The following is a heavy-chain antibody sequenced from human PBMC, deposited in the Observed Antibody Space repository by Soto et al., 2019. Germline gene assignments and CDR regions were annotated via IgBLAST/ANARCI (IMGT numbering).Heavy chain of an antibody. V-gene: IGHV2-5*02. J-gene: IGHJ4*02. CDR3: AHAMRALYYFDY. CDR1: GFSLSTSGVG. CDR2: IHWDDDK. Sequence: SGPTLVNPTQTLTLTCTFSGFSLSTSGVGVGWIRQPPGKALEWLALIHWDDDKRYSPSLKSRLTITKDTSKNQVVLTMTNMDPVDTATYYGAHAMRALYYFDYWGQGTLVTVSS.